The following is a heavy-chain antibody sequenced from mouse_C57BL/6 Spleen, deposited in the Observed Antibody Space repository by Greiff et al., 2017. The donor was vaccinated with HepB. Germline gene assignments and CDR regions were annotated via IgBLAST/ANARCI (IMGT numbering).Heavy chain of an antibody. CDR3: ARSDYDVDAMDY. D-gene: IGHD2-4*01. Sequence: VQLQQSGPELVKPGASVKISCKASGYTFTDYYMNWVKQSHGKSLEWIGDINPNNGGTSYNQKFKGKATLTVDKSSSTAYMELRSLTSEDSAVYYCARSDYDVDAMDYWGQGTSVTVSS. V-gene: IGHV1-26*01. J-gene: IGHJ4*01. CDR2: INPNNGGT. CDR1: GYTFTDYY.